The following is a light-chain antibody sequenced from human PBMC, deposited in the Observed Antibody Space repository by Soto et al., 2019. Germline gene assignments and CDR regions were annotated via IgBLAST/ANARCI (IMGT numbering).Light chain of an antibody. J-gene: IGKJ4*01. CDR3: QERGRWPRAT. Sequence: EMALTQSPATLSLSPGQSATLSCRTTQNVGLNLAWYQQKSGQPPRLLIHTASSRATGIPARFSGSGSRTDFTLAISSLEPEDIAVYYCQERGRWPRATFGGGTKVEMK. CDR1: QNVGLN. V-gene: IGKV3-11*01. CDR2: TAS.